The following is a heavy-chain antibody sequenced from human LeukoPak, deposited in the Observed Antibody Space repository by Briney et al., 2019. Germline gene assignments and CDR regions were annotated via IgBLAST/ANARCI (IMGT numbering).Heavy chain of an antibody. D-gene: IGHD3-10*02. Sequence: GGSLRLSCAASGFPFTTYWMTWVRQAPGKGLEWVANINQGGSGKYYADSVEGRFTISRDNAKDSLFLQMNSLRAEDTGVYYCARDHYVPHYWGQGTLVTVSS. V-gene: IGHV3-7*01. CDR1: GFPFTTYW. CDR3: ARDHYVPHY. J-gene: IGHJ4*02. CDR2: INQGGSGK.